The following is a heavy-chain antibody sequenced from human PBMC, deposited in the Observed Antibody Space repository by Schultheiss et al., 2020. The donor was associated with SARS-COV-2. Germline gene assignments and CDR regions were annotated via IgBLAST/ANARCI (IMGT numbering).Heavy chain of an antibody. CDR2: IDWDDDK. CDR3: ARMTRGSYYYGSGDYASQYDYYYYNMDV. J-gene: IGHJ6*02. CDR1: GXXLXTSXMC. D-gene: IGHD3-10*01. V-gene: IGHV2-70*11. Sequence: SGPTLVKPTXXLXXTCTXXGXXLXTSXMCVXWICQPPVKALVWLARIDWDDDKYYSTSLKTRLTISKDTSKNQVVLTMTNMDPVDTATYYCARMTRGSYYYGSGDYASQYDYYYYNMDVCGQGTTINVYS.